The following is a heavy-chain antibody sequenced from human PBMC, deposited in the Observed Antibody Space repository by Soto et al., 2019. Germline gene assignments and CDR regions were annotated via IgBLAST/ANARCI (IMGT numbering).Heavy chain of an antibody. Sequence: GGPMRLRCRAAWVTFINLGIHWIRQTPGKGLEWVTIISKDGNSKHYADSVKGRFTISRDNSKNTLFLQMNSLRAEDTAVYYCARDLQGSYCYTAYWGQRTPVTVSS. V-gene: IGHV3-30*03. CDR2: ISKDGNSK. D-gene: IGHD3-10*01. J-gene: IGHJ4*02. CDR3: ARDLQGSYCYTAY. CDR1: WVTFINLG.